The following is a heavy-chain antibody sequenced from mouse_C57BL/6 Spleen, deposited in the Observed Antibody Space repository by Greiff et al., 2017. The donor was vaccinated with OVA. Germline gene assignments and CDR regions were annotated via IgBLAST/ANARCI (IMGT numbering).Heavy chain of an antibody. CDR3: ARYPYYYGSSYVGYAMDY. CDR2: IFPGSGST. J-gene: IGHJ4*01. Sequence: QVHVKQSGPELVKPGASVKISCKASGYTFTDYYINWVKQRPGQGLEWIGWIFPGSGSTYYNEKFKGKATLTVDKSSSTAYMLLSSLTSEDSAVYFCARYPYYYGSSYVGYAMDYWGQGTSVTVSS. V-gene: IGHV1-75*01. D-gene: IGHD1-1*01. CDR1: GYTFTDYY.